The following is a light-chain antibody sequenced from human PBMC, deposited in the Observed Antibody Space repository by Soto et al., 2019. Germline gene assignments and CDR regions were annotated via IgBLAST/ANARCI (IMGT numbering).Light chain of an antibody. J-gene: IGKJ4*01. V-gene: IGKV3-15*01. Sequence: EIVMTQSPATLSVSPGERVTLSCRASQSVSRNLAWYQQIPGQAPRLLIYGASTRATGIPARFSGSGSGTEVTLTISLLQSEDFAVYYCQQYNNWPPLAFGGGTKVEIK. CDR3: QQYNNWPPLA. CDR1: QSVSRN. CDR2: GAS.